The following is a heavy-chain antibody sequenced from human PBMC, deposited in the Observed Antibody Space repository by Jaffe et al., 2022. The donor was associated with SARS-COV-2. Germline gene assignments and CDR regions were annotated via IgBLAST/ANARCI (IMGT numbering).Heavy chain of an antibody. CDR3: ARADSSGWFYYFDY. J-gene: IGHJ4*02. CDR1: GYTFTSYA. V-gene: IGHV1-3*01. Sequence: QVQLVQSGAEVKKPGASVKVSCKASGYTFTSYAMHWVRQAPGQRLEWMGWINAGNGNTKYSQKFQGRVTITRDTSASTAYMELSSLRSEDTAVYYCARADSSGWFYYFDYWGQGTLVTVSS. CDR2: INAGNGNT. D-gene: IGHD6-19*01.